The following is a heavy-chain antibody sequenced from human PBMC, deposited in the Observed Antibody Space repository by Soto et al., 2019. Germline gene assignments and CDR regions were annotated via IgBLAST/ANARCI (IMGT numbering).Heavy chain of an antibody. CDR3: ARGRGYSYGYGYYFDY. J-gene: IGHJ4*02. Sequence: GGSLRLSCAASGFTVSSNYMSWVRQAPGKGLEWVSVIYSGGSTYYADSVKGRFTISRDNSKNTLYLQMDSLRAEDTAVYYCARGRGYSYGYGYYFDYWGQGTLVTVSS. D-gene: IGHD5-18*01. CDR2: IYSGGST. V-gene: IGHV3-53*01. CDR1: GFTVSSNY.